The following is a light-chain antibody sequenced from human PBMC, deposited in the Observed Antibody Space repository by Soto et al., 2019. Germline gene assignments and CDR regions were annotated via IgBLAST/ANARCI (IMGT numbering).Light chain of an antibody. CDR1: QSVSSN. J-gene: IGKJ4*01. CDR2: GAS. Sequence: EIVMTQSPATLSESPGERATLSCRASQSVSSNLAWYQQKPGQAPRLLIYGASPRATGIPARLSGSGSGTKFTLTISSLQSEDFAVYYCQQYNNWPPLTFGGGTKVEIK. CDR3: QQYNNWPPLT. V-gene: IGKV3-15*01.